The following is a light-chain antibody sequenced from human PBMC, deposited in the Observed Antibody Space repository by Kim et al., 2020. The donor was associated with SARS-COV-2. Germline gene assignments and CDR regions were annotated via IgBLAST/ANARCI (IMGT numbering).Light chain of an antibody. CDR1: QSVSSSY. V-gene: IGKV3-20*01. CDR2: GAS. J-gene: IGKJ1*01. CDR3: QQYGSSPWT. Sequence: PRERATLPCRASQSVSSSYLAWYQQKPGQAPRLLIYGASSRATGIPDRFSGSGSGTDFTLTISRLEPEDFAVYYCQQYGSSPWTFGQGTKVDIK.